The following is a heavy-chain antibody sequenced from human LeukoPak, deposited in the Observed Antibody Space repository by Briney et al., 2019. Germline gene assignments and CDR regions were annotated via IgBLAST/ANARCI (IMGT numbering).Heavy chain of an antibody. CDR2: IYVTGT. J-gene: IGHJ6*03. Sequence: SETLSLTCTVSGGSIGTYYWSWIRQSPGKGLEWIGYIYVTGTRYNPYLQSRVTISVDRSRNQFFLKMSSVTAADTAVYYCARHIGGGIEDMDVWGKGTKVILSS. CDR1: GGSIGTYY. V-gene: IGHV4-59*08. D-gene: IGHD3-16*02. CDR3: ARHIGGGIEDMDV.